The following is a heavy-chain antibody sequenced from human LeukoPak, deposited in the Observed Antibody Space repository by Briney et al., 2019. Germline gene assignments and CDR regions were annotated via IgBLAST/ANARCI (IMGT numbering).Heavy chain of an antibody. CDR2: IYYSGSA. CDR3: ARRGISHPGGGP. D-gene: IGHD1-26*01. J-gene: IGHJ5*02. CDR1: AGSISSNNYY. Sequence: MPPETLSLTCTVSAGSISSNNYYWGWIRQPPGKGLEWIGSIYYSGSAYHNPSLKSRVTMSVDTSKNQFSLKLSSVTAADTAVYYCARRGISHPGGGPWGQGTLVTVSS. V-gene: IGHV4-39*01.